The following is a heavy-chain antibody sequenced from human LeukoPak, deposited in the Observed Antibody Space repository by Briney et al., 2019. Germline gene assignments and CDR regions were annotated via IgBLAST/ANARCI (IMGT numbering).Heavy chain of an antibody. D-gene: IGHD5-24*01. CDR3: ARGQGRDGYNGILEY. V-gene: IGHV4-34*01. CDR2: INPSGST. CDR1: GGSFSGYY. J-gene: IGHJ4*02. Sequence: SKTLSLTCAVYGGSFSGYYWTWIRQPPGKGLEWIGEINPSGSTNYNPSLKSRVTISVDTSKNQFSLKLSSVTAADTAVFYCARGQGRDGYNGILEYWGQGALVTVSS.